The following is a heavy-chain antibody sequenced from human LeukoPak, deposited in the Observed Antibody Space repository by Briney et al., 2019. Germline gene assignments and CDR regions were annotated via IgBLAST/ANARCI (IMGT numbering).Heavy chain of an antibody. D-gene: IGHD3-22*01. J-gene: IGHJ4*02. CDR3: ARHDSSGYYDYFDY. CDR1: GYIFDNYW. CDR2: IYPGDSDT. V-gene: IGHV5-51*01. Sequence: GDSLKISCKASGYIFDNYWIGWVRQMPGKGLEWMGIIYPGDSDTRYSPSFQGQVTISADKSISTAYLQWSSLKASDTAMYYCARHDSSGYYDYFDYWGQGTLVTVSS.